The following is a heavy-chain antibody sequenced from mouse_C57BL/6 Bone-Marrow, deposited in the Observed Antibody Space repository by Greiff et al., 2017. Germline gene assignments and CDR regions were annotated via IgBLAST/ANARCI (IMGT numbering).Heavy chain of an antibody. CDR2: INHNNGGT. V-gene: IGHV1-18*01. J-gene: IGHJ2*01. CDR3: ARQDYGSSPYFDY. Sequence: EVLLLQSGRDLVQPGASVKIPCKASGYTFTDYNMDWVHQTPGKSLEWIGDINHNNGGTIYNQKVTGKGTFTVSTSSSTAYLELRRLTSEDTAVYYCARQDYGSSPYFDYWGQGTTLTVSS. D-gene: IGHD1-1*01. CDR1: GYTFTDYN.